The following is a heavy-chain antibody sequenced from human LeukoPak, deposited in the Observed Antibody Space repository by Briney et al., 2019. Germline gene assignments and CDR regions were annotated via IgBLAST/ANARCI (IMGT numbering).Heavy chain of an antibody. CDR3: ARHAKDDYGDYYFDY. CDR1: GGSISSYY. J-gene: IGHJ4*02. CDR2: IHYSGST. V-gene: IGHV4-59*08. D-gene: IGHD4-17*01. Sequence: SETLSLTCTVSGGSISSYYWSWIRQPPGKGLEWIGYIHYSGSTNYNPSLKSRVTISVDTSKNQFSLKLSSVTAADTAVYYCARHAKDDYGDYYFDYWGQGTLVTVSS.